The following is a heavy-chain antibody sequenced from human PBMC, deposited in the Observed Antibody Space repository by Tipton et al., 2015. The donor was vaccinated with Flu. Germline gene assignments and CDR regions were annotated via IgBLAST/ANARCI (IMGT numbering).Heavy chain of an antibody. J-gene: IGHJ5*02. CDR3: SISLNS. CDR1: GFTFSHYW. CDR2: INQDGSEK. Sequence: SGFTFSHYWMNWVRQAPGKGPEWVANINQDGSEKHYVESVKGRFTISRDNAKSSLYLQLDSLRAEGTGVYYCSISLNSWGQGTLVTVSS. V-gene: IGHV3-7*01.